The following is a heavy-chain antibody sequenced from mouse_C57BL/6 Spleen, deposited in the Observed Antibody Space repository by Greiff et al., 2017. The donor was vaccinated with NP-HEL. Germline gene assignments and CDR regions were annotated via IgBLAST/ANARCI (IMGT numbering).Heavy chain of an antibody. CDR1: GYTFTSYW. V-gene: IGHV1-59*01. CDR3: ARVYGDYWYFEV. D-gene: IGHD2-13*01. CDR2: IDPSDSYT. Sequence: QVQLQQPGAELVRPGTSVKLSCKASGYTFTSYWMHWVKQRPGQGLEWIGGIDPSDSYTNYHQKFKGKATVTVDTSSSTAYMQLSSLTTEDSAVYYCARVYGDYWYFEVWGTGTTVTVSS. J-gene: IGHJ1*03.